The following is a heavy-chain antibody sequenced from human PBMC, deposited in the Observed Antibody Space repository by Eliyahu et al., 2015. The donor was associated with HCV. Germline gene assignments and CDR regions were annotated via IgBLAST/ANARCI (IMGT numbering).Heavy chain of an antibody. CDR3: TTGAPGGFDYYLDV. CDR1: GFTFSKAW. CDR2: IKSKTDGGTT. J-gene: IGHJ6*03. V-gene: IGHV3-15*01. Sequence: EVQLVESGGGLVKPGGSLRLSCAASGFTFSKAWMSWVRQAPGKGLEWIGRIKSKTDGGTTDYAAPVKGRFPLPTDDSKKTLYLQMNSLKTEDTAVYYCTTGAPGGFDYYLDVWGQGTTVTVSS. D-gene: IGHD3-10*01.